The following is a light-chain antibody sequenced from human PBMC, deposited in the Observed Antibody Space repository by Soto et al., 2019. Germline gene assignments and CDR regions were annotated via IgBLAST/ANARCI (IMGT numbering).Light chain of an antibody. V-gene: IGKV1-5*03. CDR3: HQYNNWPRT. CDR1: QSISSW. CDR2: KAS. J-gene: IGKJ5*01. Sequence: DIQMTQSPSTLSASVGDRVTITCRASQSISSWLAWYQQKPGKAPKLLIYKASSLESGVPSRFSGSGSGTEFTLTISSLQSEDFAVYFCHQYNNWPRTFGQGTRLAIK.